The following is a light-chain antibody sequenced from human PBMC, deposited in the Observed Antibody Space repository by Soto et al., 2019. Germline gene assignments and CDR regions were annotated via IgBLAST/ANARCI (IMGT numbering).Light chain of an antibody. CDR1: ESLNARY. Sequence: EIVLTQSAGTLSLSPGERATLSCRASESLNARYLALDQVKPVRAPGRLIYGSGNRATGIPARFNGSGSGTEFSLTISSLQSEDFAVYYCQQYSKWPITFGQGTRLEIK. CDR2: GSG. CDR3: QQYSKWPIT. V-gene: IGKV3D-15*01. J-gene: IGKJ5*01.